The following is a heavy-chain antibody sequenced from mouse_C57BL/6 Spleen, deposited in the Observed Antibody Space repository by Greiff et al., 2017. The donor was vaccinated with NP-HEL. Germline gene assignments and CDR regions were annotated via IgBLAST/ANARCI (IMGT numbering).Heavy chain of an antibody. CDR3: ARTDYDYDGAWFAY. D-gene: IGHD2-4*01. Sequence: EVKVVESGGGLVKPGGSLKLSCAASGFTFSDYGMHWVRQAPEKGLEWVAYISSGSSTIYYADTVKGRFTISRVNAKNTLFLQMTSLRSEDTAMYYCARTDYDYDGAWFAYWGQGTLVTVSA. V-gene: IGHV5-17*01. J-gene: IGHJ3*01. CDR1: GFTFSDYG. CDR2: ISSGSSTI.